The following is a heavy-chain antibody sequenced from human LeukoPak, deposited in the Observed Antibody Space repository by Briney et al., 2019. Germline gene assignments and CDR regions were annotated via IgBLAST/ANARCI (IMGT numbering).Heavy chain of an antibody. J-gene: IGHJ3*01. V-gene: IGHV3-23*01. Sequence: GGSLRLSCAASGFTFSSHAMNWVRQAPGKGLEWVSAISSSGGNTYYGDSVKGRFTISRNNSKNTLYLQMNSLRAEGTAVYYCAGFWSGPSPWGQGTMVTVSS. CDR1: GFTFSSHA. CDR2: ISSSGGNT. CDR3: AGFWSGPSP. D-gene: IGHD3-3*01.